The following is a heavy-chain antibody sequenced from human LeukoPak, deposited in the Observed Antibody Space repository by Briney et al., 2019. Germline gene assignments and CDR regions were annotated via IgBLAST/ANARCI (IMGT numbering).Heavy chain of an antibody. Sequence: PSETLSLTRTVSGYSITSAYYWGWIRQPPGKGLEWIGSFFLKGSTYYNPSLKSRVTISVDTSKNQFSLTLSSVTAADTAVYYCARVARCTSCFDVDYWGQGTLLTVSS. D-gene: IGHD2-2*01. V-gene: IGHV4-38-2*02. J-gene: IGHJ4*02. CDR3: ARVARCTSCFDVDY. CDR1: GYSITSAYY. CDR2: FFLKGST.